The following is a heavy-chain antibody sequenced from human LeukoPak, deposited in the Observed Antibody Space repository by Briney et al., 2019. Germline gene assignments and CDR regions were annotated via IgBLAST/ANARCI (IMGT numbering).Heavy chain of an antibody. J-gene: IGHJ4*02. CDR3: ARDLPTVTRNFDY. Sequence: GGSLRLSCAASGFTFSNAWMSWVRQAPGKGLEWVSSISSSSSYIYYADSVKGRFTISRDNAKNSLYLQMNSLRAEDTAVYYCARDLPTVTRNFDYWGQGTLVTVSS. CDR2: ISSSSSYI. D-gene: IGHD4-17*01. CDR1: GFTFSNAW. V-gene: IGHV3-21*01.